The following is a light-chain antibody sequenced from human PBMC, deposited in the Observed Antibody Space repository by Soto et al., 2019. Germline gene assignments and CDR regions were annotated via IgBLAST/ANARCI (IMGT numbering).Light chain of an antibody. CDR3: QQYGSSPGT. CDR1: QSVSSSY. CDR2: GAS. V-gene: IGKV3-20*01. J-gene: IGKJ1*01. Sequence: EIVLTQSPGTLSLSPGERATLSCRASQSVSSSYLAWYQQKPGQAPRLLIYGASSRATGITDRFSGSGSGTDFTLPISRLAPEDFAVYYCQQYGSSPGTVGKETKVDSK.